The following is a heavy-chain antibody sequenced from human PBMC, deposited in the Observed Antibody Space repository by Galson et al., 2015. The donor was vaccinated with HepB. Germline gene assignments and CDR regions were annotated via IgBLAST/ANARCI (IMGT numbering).Heavy chain of an antibody. CDR2: INPSGST. CDR1: GGSFSGYY. D-gene: IGHD6-13*01. V-gene: IGHV4-34*01. Sequence: ETLSLTCAVYGGSFSGYYWSWIRQPPGKGLEWVGEINPSGSTNYNPSLKSRVTISPDTSKNQFSLQLSSVTAADTAVYYCARVGLAAAESRRKAPERENAFDVWGQGTMVTVSS. J-gene: IGHJ3*01. CDR3: ARVGLAAAESRRKAPERENAFDV.